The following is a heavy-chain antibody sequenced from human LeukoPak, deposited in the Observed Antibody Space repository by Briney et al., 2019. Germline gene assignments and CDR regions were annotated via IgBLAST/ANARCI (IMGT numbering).Heavy chain of an antibody. CDR2: ISYDGSNK. Sequence: GGSLRLSCAASGFTFSSYGMHWVRQAPGKGLEWVAVISYDGSNKYYADSVKGRFTISRDNSKNTPYLQMNSLRAEDTAVYYCARGVGLKGPRAYWGQGTLVTVSS. D-gene: IGHD3-10*01. J-gene: IGHJ4*02. CDR3: ARGVGLKGPRAY. CDR1: GFTFSSYG. V-gene: IGHV3-30*03.